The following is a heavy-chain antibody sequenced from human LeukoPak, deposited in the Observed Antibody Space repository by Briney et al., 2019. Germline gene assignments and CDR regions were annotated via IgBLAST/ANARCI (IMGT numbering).Heavy chain of an antibody. J-gene: IGHJ3*02. CDR2: ISSSGGRT. CDR1: GFIFRSYA. V-gene: IGHV3-23*01. Sequence: PGGSLRLSCAASGFIFRSYAMSWVRQAPGKGLEWVSGISSSGGRTFYADSVKGRFTISRDNSKNTLYLQMNSLRAEDTAVYYCAKDVYDSSGFGHTLGDAFDIWGQGTMVTVSS. D-gene: IGHD3-22*01. CDR3: AKDVYDSSGFGHTLGDAFDI.